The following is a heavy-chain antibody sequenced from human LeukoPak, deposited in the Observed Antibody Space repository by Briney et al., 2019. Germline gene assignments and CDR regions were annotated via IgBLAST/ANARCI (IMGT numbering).Heavy chain of an antibody. CDR2: IIPIFGTA. J-gene: IGHJ6*03. CDR3: ASKRAAIAAPGKYYYYYYMDV. D-gene: IGHD2-2*01. V-gene: IGHV1-69*05. Sequence: AASVKVSCKASGGTFSSYAISWVRQAPGQGLEWMGGIIPIFGTANYAQKFQGRVTITTDESTSTAYMELSSLRSEDTAVYYCASKRAAIAAPGKYYYYYYMDVWGKGTTVTVSS. CDR1: GGTFSSYA.